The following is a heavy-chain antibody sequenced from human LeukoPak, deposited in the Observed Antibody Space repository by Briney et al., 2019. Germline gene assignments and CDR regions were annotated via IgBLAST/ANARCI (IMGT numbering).Heavy chain of an antibody. CDR1: GLTFSSHW. CDR2: ITNDGSST. V-gene: IGHV3-74*01. CDR3: ARDRYYYDTSGYWGREENSYYYYGMDV. J-gene: IGHJ6*02. Sequence: EGSLRLSCAASGLTFSSHWMHWVRQAPGKGLVWVSRITNDGSSTTYADSVKGRFTISRDKSKNTLYLQVNSLRAEDTAVYFCARDRYYYDTSGYWGREENSYYYYGMDVWGRGTTVTVSS. D-gene: IGHD3-22*01.